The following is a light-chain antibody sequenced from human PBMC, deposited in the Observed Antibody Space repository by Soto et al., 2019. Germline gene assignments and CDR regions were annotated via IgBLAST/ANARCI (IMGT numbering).Light chain of an antibody. CDR3: QYWDNYSWT. V-gene: IGKV1-5*03. CDR2: KAS. CDR1: QSITDW. J-gene: IGKJ1*01. Sequence: DIQMTQSPSTLSASVGDRVTITCRASQSITDWLAWYQQKPGKAPKFLIYKASNLEGGVPSRFSGSGSGTEXTLTISSVQPDDFATYYCQYWDNYSWTFGQGTKVEIK.